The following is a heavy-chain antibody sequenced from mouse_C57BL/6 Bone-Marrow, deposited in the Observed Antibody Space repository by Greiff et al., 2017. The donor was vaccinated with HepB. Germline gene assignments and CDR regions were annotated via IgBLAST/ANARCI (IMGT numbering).Heavy chain of an antibody. D-gene: IGHD1-1*01. V-gene: IGHV5-17*01. CDR3: ARGGVLRDYYAMDY. CDR2: ISSGSSTI. Sequence: EVKLVESGGGLVKPGGSLKLSCAASGFTFSDYGMHWVRQAPEKGLEWVAYISSGSSTIYYADTVKGRFTISRDNAKNTLFLQMTSLRSEDTAMYYCARGGVLRDYYAMDYWGQGTSVTVSS. CDR1: GFTFSDYG. J-gene: IGHJ4*01.